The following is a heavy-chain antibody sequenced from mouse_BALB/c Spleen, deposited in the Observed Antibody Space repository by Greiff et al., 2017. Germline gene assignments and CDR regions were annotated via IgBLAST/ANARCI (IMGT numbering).Heavy chain of an antibody. CDR3: AREGGRPPWFAY. V-gene: IGHV3-8*02. CDR1: GDSITSGY. Sequence: EVKLVESGPSLVKPSQTLSLTCSVTGDSITSGYWNWIRKFPGNKLEYMGYISYSGSTYYNPSLKSRISITRDTSKNQYYLQLNSVTTEDTATYYCAREGGRPPWFAYWGQGTLVTVSA. CDR2: ISYSGST. J-gene: IGHJ3*01.